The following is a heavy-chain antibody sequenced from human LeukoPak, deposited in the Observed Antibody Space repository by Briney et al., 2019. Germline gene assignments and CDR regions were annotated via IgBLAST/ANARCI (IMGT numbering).Heavy chain of an antibody. D-gene: IGHD2-15*01. V-gene: IGHV3-23*01. J-gene: IGHJ6*02. CDR3: AKRYCSGGSCYQFYYYYGMDV. Sequence: GGSLRLSCAASGFTFSSYAMSWVRQAPGKGLEWVSAISGSGGSTYYADSVKGRFTFSRDNSKNTLYLQMNSLRAEDTAVYYCAKRYCSGGSCYQFYYYYGMDVWGQGTTVTVSS. CDR2: ISGSGGST. CDR1: GFTFSSYA.